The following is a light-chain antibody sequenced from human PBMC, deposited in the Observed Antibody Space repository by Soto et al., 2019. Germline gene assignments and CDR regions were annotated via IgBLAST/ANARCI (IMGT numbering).Light chain of an antibody. CDR2: GAS. CDR3: QQYSRAPLT. Sequence: EIVLTQSPVTLSLSPGERATLSCRASQSVSNNYLAWYQQKPGQAPRLVIYGASTRATDIPDRFSASGSGTDFTLTISRLEPEDFAVYYCQQYSRAPLTFGQGTKVDIK. J-gene: IGKJ1*01. CDR1: QSVSNNY. V-gene: IGKV3-20*01.